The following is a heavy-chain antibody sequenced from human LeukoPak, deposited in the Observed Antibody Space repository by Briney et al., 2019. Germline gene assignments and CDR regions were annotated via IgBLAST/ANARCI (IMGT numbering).Heavy chain of an antibody. V-gene: IGHV3-7*01. CDR3: ARGSSANWFDP. D-gene: IGHD6-19*01. J-gene: IGHJ5*02. Sequence: GGSLRLSCEASGFPFRTYWMSWVRQAPGKRPEWVANIKEDGSQNEYLDSVRGRITIYRDNAKNSLYLQMKTSRVEDTAVYYCARGSSANWFDPWGQGTLVSVSS. CDR2: IKEDGSQN. CDR1: GFPFRTYW.